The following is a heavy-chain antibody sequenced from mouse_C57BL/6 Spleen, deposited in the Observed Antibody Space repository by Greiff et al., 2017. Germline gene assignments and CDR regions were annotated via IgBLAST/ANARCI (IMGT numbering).Heavy chain of an antibody. V-gene: IGHV1-82*01. Sequence: QVQLKQSGPELVKPGASVKISCKASGYAFSSSWMNWVKQRPGKGLEWIGRIYPGDGDTNYNGKFKGKATLTADKSSSTAYMQLSSLTSEDSAVYFCARGGLLRSWYFDVWGTGTTVTVSS. CDR2: IYPGDGDT. J-gene: IGHJ1*03. CDR3: ARGGLLRSWYFDV. D-gene: IGHD1-1*01. CDR1: GYAFSSSW.